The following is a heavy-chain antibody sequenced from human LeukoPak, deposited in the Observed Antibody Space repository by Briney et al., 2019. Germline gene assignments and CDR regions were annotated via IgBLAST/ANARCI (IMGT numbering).Heavy chain of an antibody. V-gene: IGHV3-66*04. J-gene: IGHJ4*02. CDR2: IYNGGST. Sequence: PGGSLRLSCAASGFIVSTNYVSWVRQARGKGLEWVSVIYNGGSTYYADSVKGRFTISRDNSNNSLYLQMNSMRAEDTAVYYCARRDSSGYYQDNWGQGTLVTVSS. D-gene: IGHD3-22*01. CDR3: ARRDSSGYYQDN. CDR1: GFIVSTNY.